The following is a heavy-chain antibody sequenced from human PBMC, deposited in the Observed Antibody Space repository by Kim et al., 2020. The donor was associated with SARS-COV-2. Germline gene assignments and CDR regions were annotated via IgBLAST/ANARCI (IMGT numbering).Heavy chain of an antibody. CDR2: ISAYNGNT. D-gene: IGHD3-3*02. CDR1: GYTFTSYG. J-gene: IGHJ4*02. V-gene: IGHV1-18*01. CDR3: AKVHFWSGYLSALIY. Sequence: ASVKVSCKASGYTFTSYGISWVRQAPGQGLEWMGWISAYNGNTNYAQKLQGRVTMTTDTSTSTAYMELRSLRSDDTAVYYCAKVHFWSGYLSALIYWGQGTLVTVSS.